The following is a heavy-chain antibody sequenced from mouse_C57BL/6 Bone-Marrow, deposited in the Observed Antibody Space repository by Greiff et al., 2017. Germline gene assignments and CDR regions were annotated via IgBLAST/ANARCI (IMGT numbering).Heavy chain of an antibody. CDR1: GYTFTSYG. V-gene: IGHV1-81*01. CDR2: IYPRSGNT. CDR3: ARREGDYFDV. Sequence: VHLVESGAELARPGASVKLSCKASGYTFTSYGISWVKQRTGQGLEWIGEIYPRSGNTYYNEKFKGKATLTADKSSSTAYMELRSLTSEDSAVYFCARREGDYFDVWGTGTTVTVSS. J-gene: IGHJ1*03. D-gene: IGHD3-3*01.